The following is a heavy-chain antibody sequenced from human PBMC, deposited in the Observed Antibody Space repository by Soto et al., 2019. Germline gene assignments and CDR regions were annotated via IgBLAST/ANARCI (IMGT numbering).Heavy chain of an antibody. Sequence: GGSLRLSCAASGFTFSSYWMSWVRHAPGKGLEWVANIKQDGSEKYYVDSVKGRFTISRDNAKNSLYLQMNSLRAEDTAVYYCARDGAIGGSYYFDYWGQGTLVTVSS. CDR1: GFTFSSYW. D-gene: IGHD1-26*01. J-gene: IGHJ4*02. V-gene: IGHV3-7*01. CDR3: ARDGAIGGSYYFDY. CDR2: IKQDGSEK.